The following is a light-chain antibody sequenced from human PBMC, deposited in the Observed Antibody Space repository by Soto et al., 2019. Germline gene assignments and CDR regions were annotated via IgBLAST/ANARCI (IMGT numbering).Light chain of an antibody. V-gene: IGKV4-1*01. CDR1: QRVFSSSTNKNY. CDR2: WAS. Sequence: DFVMTHSPYSLAVSLGERATIDFKSGQRVFSSSTNKNYLAWFQQKPGQPPKLLIYWASTRKSGVPDRFSGSGSGTDFTLTITSLQAEDVAVYYCQQYHSDPITLGQGTRLEI. CDR3: QQYHSDPIT. J-gene: IGKJ5*01.